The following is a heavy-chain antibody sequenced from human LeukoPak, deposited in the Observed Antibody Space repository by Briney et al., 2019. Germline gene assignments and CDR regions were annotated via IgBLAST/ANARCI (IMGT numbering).Heavy chain of an antibody. D-gene: IGHD2-8*02. CDR1: GYSFSSYW. J-gene: IGHJ4*02. Sequence: GESLKISCKGSGYSFSSYWISWVRQMPGKGLEWMGRIDPGDSFTKYRPSLAGRVTISADTSRSTVYLQWSGLKASDTAIYYCARDGGGVSSWVSHWGQGTLVTVSS. CDR2: IDPGDSFT. V-gene: IGHV5-10-1*01. CDR3: ARDGGGVSSWVSH.